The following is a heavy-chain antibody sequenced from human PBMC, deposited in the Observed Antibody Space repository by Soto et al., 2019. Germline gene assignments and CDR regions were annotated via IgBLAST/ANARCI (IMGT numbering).Heavy chain of an antibody. CDR2: ISYDGSNK. V-gene: IGHV3-30*18. J-gene: IGHJ4*02. Sequence: PGGSLSLSCAASGFTFSSYGMHWVRQAPGKGLEWVAVISYDGSNKYYSDSVKGRFTISRDNYKNTLYLQMNSLRAEDTAVYYCAKDGSKRDGYNVIDYWGQGTLVTVSS. CDR3: AKDGSKRDGYNVIDY. D-gene: IGHD5-12*01. CDR1: GFTFSSYG.